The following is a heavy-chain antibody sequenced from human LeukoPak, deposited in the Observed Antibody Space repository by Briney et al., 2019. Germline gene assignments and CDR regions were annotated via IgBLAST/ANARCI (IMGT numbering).Heavy chain of an antibody. V-gene: IGHV4-34*01. CDR1: GGSFSGYY. CDR2: INHSGST. CDR3: ARGRRGGRAAAGNYYYYMDV. D-gene: IGHD6-13*01. J-gene: IGHJ6*03. Sequence: SETLSLTCAVYGGSFSGYYWSWIRQPPGKGLEWIGEINHSGSTNYNPSLKSRVTISVDTSKNQFSLKLSSVTAADTAAYYCARGRRGGRAAAGNYYYYMDVWGKGTTVTVSS.